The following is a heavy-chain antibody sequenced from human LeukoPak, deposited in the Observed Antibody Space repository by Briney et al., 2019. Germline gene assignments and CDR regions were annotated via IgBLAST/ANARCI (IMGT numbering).Heavy chain of an antibody. V-gene: IGHV1-18*01. CDR1: GYTFTSYG. J-gene: IGHJ4*02. D-gene: IGHD3-10*01. CDR2: ISTDNGNT. CDR3: ARESSVQGSGARY. Sequence: GASVKVSCRASGYTFTSYGISWARQAPGRGLEWMGWISTDNGNTNYVQNLQGRVSMTRDTFTSTVYMELRSLRSDDTAVYYCARESSVQGSGARYWGQGTLVTVSS.